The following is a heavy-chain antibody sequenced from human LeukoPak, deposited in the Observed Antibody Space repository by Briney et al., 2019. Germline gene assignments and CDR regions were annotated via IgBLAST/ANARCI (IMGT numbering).Heavy chain of an antibody. D-gene: IGHD6-13*01. V-gene: IGHV1-18*01. CDR3: ARAEAAGSFGY. Sequence: ASVKVSCKASGYTFTSYGISWVRQAPGQGLEWMGWISAYNGNTNYAQKLQGRVTMTRDTSTSTVYMELSSLRSDDTAVYYCARAEAAGSFGYWGQGTLVTVSS. CDR2: ISAYNGNT. CDR1: GYTFTSYG. J-gene: IGHJ4*02.